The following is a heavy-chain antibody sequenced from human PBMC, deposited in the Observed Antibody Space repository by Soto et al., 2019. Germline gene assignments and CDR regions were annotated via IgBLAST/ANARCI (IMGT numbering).Heavy chain of an antibody. CDR3: AKDPNYVFWSGFSAVYFDY. V-gene: IGHV3-23*01. J-gene: IGHJ4*02. D-gene: IGHD3-3*01. CDR2: VSGRGGDT. Sequence: EVHLLQSGGGLVQPGGSLRLSCAASGFSFSSFALSWVRQSPGKGLAWVAAVSGRGGDTYYANSVKGRFTISRDNSQNTLFRQMNSLRAEASAIYSWAKDPNYVFWSGFSAVYFDYWGQGTLVTVSS. CDR1: GFSFSSFA.